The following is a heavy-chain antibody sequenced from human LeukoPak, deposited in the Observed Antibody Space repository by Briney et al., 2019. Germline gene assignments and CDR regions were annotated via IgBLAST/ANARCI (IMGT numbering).Heavy chain of an antibody. CDR2: ISSRSSYI. D-gene: IGHD3-10*01. V-gene: IGHV3-21*01. CDR1: GFTFSSYS. J-gene: IGHJ4*02. CDR3: ARVGIRGVAKGYYFDY. Sequence: GGSLRLSCAASGFTFSSYSMNWVRQAPGKRLEWVSSISSRSSYIYYADSVKGRFTISRDNAKNSLYLQMNSLRAEDTAVYYCARVGIRGVAKGYYFDYRGQGTLVTVSS.